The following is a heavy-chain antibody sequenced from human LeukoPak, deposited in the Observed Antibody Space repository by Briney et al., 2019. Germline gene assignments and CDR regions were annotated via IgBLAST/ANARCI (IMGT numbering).Heavy chain of an antibody. CDR2: ISGSGGST. D-gene: IGHD1-1*01. Sequence: PGGSLRLSCAASGFTYSSYAMSWVRQAPGKGLEWVSAISGSGGSTYYADSVKGRFTISRDNSKNTLYLQMNSLRAEDTAVYYCANGHLNWSSRTGSWFDPWGQGTLVTVSS. J-gene: IGHJ5*02. CDR3: ANGHLNWSSRTGSWFDP. CDR1: GFTYSSYA. V-gene: IGHV3-23*01.